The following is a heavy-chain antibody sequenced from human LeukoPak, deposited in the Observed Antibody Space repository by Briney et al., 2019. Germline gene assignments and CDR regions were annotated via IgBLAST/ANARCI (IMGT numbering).Heavy chain of an antibody. V-gene: IGHV1-46*01. CDR3: AREGAAEAKNFDY. CDR2: INLNAVTT. Sequence: ASVKVSCKASGYTFTSYYMHWMRQAPGQGLEWVGIINLNAVTTRYAQKFQGRITVTRDTSTSTVYMELSSLRSEDTAVYFCAREGAAEAKNFDYWGQGTLVIVSS. D-gene: IGHD6-25*01. CDR1: GYTFTSYY. J-gene: IGHJ4*02.